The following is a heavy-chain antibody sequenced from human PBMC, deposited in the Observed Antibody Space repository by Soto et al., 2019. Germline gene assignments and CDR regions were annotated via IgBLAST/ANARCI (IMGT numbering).Heavy chain of an antibody. V-gene: IGHV3-33*01. CDR3: ARVPIPLVVVAQGLDY. CDR1: GFTFSSYG. Sequence: GGSLRLSCAASGFTFSSYGMHWVRQAPGKGLEWVAVIWYDGSNKYYAVSVKGRFTISRDNSKNTLYLQMNSLRAEDTAVYYCARVPIPLVVVAQGLDYWGQGTLVTVSS. J-gene: IGHJ4*02. CDR2: IWYDGSNK. D-gene: IGHD2-15*01.